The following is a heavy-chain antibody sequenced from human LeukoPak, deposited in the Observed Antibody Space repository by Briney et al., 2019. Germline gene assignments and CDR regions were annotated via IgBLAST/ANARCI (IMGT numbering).Heavy chain of an antibody. J-gene: IGHJ4*02. Sequence: SETLSLTCAVYGGSFSGYYWSWIRQPPGEGLEWIGEINHSGSTNYNPSLKSRVTISVDTCKNQFSLKLSSVTAADTAVYYCARGLWMVPFDYWGQGTLVTVSS. CDR1: GGSFSGYY. CDR3: ARGLWMVPFDY. D-gene: IGHD3-10*01. CDR2: INHSGST. V-gene: IGHV4-34*01.